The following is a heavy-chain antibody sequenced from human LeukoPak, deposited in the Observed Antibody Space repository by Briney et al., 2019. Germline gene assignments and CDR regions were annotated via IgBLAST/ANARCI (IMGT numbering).Heavy chain of an antibody. CDR1: GFTFTSSA. CDR2: IVVGRGNT. CDR3: AAEVGILTGYYHYGTDV. D-gene: IGHD3-9*01. V-gene: IGHV1-58*02. J-gene: IGHJ6*02. Sequence: GASVKVSCKASGFTFTSSAMQWVRQARGQRLEWIGWIVVGRGNTNYAQKFQERVTITRDMSTSTAYMELSSLRSEDTAVYYCAAEVGILTGYYHYGTDVWGQGTTVTVSS.